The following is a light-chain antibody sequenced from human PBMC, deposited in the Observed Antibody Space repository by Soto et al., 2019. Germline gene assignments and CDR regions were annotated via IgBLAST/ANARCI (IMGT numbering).Light chain of an antibody. CDR1: SSNIGAGYD. Sequence: QSVLTQPPSVSGAPGQRVTISCTGSSSNIGAGYDVHGYQQLPGTAPKLLIYGNSNRPPVVPDRVSGSNSGTAASLAITGPQAADDADQYCQSYDSRLRAVVFGGGTALAVL. J-gene: IGLJ2*01. CDR3: QSYDSRLRAVV. CDR2: GNS. V-gene: IGLV1-40*01.